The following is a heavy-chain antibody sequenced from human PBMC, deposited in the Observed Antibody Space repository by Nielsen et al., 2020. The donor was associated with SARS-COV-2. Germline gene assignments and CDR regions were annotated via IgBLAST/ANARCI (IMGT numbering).Heavy chain of an antibody. Sequence: GESLKISCAASAFTFSTYWMHWVRQAPGKGLVWVSRINSDGSSTSYADSVKGRFTISRDNAKNTLYLQMNSLRAEDTAVYYCARSEGPYKYFDPWGQGTLVTVSS. V-gene: IGHV3-74*01. CDR3: ARSEGPYKYFDP. J-gene: IGHJ5*02. D-gene: IGHD5-24*01. CDR2: INSDGSST. CDR1: AFTFSTYW.